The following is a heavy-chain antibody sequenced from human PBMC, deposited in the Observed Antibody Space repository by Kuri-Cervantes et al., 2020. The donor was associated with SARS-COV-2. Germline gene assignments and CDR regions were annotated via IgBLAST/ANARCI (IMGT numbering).Heavy chain of an antibody. D-gene: IGHD1-26*01. Sequence: SQTLSLTCAVYGGSFSSYYWSWIRQPPGKGLEWIGEINHSGSTNYNPSLKRRATISIDTSKNQFSLKLSSVTAADTAVFYYARVSDSGSPRHPYFQHWGQGTLVTVSS. CDR1: GGSFSSYY. J-gene: IGHJ1*01. CDR3: ARVSDSGSPRHPYFQH. V-gene: IGHV4-34*01. CDR2: INHSGST.